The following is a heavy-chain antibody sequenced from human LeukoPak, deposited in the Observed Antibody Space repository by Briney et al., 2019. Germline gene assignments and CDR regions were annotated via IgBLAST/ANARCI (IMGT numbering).Heavy chain of an antibody. CDR1: GFTFSSYS. D-gene: IGHD3-3*01. J-gene: IGHJ4*02. Sequence: PGGSLRLSCAASGFTFSSYSMNCVRPAPGKGLEWVSSITISSSYIYYADSVKGRFTICRDNAKNSLYIQMNILRAEDTAVYYCARDRSAYDFWSGYYPPYYFDYWGQGTLVTVSS. V-gene: IGHV3-21*06. CDR2: ITISSSYI. CDR3: ARDRSAYDFWSGYYPPYYFDY.